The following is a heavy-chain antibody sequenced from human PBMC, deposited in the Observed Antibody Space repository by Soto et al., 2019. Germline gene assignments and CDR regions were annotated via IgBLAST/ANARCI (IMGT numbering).Heavy chain of an antibody. V-gene: IGHV3-11*01. CDR3: AKGGGDFWSCYKVVPSYYYNYYYMDV. D-gene: IGHD3-3*01. J-gene: IGHJ6*03. Sequence: GGSLRLSCAASGFTFSDYYMSWIRQAPGKGLEWVSYISSSGSTIYYADSVKGRFTISRDNAKNSLYLQMNSLRAEDTAVYYCAKGGGDFWSCYKVVPSYYYNYYYMDVWGKGTTVTVSS. CDR1: GFTFSDYY. CDR2: ISSSGSTI.